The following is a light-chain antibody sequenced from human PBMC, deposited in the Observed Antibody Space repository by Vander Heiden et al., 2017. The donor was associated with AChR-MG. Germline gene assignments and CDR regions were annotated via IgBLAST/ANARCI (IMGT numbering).Light chain of an antibody. V-gene: IGKV1-39*01. J-gene: IGKJ2*01. CDR3: KQSYSSPVT. CDR1: QSISSY. Sequence: DIQMTQSPSSLSASVGDRVTITCRASQSISSYLNWYQQKPGKPPKLLIYAASSLQSGVPSRFSGSGSGTDFTLTISSLQAEDFATYYCKQSYSSPVTFGQGTKLEIK. CDR2: AAS.